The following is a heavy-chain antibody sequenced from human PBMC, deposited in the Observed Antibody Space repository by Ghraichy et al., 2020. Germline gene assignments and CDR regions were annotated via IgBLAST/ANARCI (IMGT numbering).Heavy chain of an antibody. V-gene: IGHV4-34*01. Sequence: SETLSLTCAVYGGSFSGYYWSWIRQPPGKRLEWIGEINHSGSTNYNPSLKSRVTISVDTSKNQFSLKLSSVTAADTAVYYCARGGRSYYYDSSGPKNWFDPWGQGTLVTVSS. CDR1: GGSFSGYY. CDR2: INHSGST. CDR3: ARGGRSYYYDSSGPKNWFDP. J-gene: IGHJ5*02. D-gene: IGHD3-22*01.